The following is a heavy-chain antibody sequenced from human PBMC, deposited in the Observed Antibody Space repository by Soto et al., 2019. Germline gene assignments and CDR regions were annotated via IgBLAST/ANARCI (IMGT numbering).Heavy chain of an antibody. V-gene: IGHV1-18*01. D-gene: IGHD2-15*01. Sequence: ASVKVSCKAAGYTFTSYGISWVRQAPGQGLEWMGWISAYNGNTNYAQKLQGRVTMTTDTSTSTAYMELRSLRSDDTAVYYCARGGVLGYCSGGSCYSGAFDIWGQGTMVTVSS. CDR2: ISAYNGNT. J-gene: IGHJ3*02. CDR1: GYTFTSYG. CDR3: ARGGVLGYCSGGSCYSGAFDI.